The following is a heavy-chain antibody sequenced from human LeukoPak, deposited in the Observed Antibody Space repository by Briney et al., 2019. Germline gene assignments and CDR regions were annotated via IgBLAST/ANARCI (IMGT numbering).Heavy chain of an antibody. Sequence: GGSLRLSCAASGFTFSSYAMHWVRQAPGKGLEWVAVISYDGGNKYYADSVKGRFTISRDNSKNTLYLQMNSLRAEDTAVYDCARETEPHGSGSYPRGFDYWGQGTLVTVSS. V-gene: IGHV3-30-3*01. CDR2: ISYDGGNK. D-gene: IGHD3-10*01. CDR3: ARETEPHGSGSYPRGFDY. CDR1: GFTFSSYA. J-gene: IGHJ4*02.